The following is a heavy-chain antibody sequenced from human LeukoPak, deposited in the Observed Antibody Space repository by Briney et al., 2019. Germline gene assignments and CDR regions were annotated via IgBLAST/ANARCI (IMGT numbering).Heavy chain of an antibody. J-gene: IGHJ4*02. CDR3: ARDGVAGGFDY. Sequence: GGSLRLSCAASGFTFGRHWMSWVRQAPGKGLEWVAHMNQGGSETTNVDSVKGRFTISRDDAKNLVFLQMNSLRVEDTAVYYCARDGVAGGFDYWGQGTLVTVSS. D-gene: IGHD6-19*01. CDR2: MNQGGSET. CDR1: GFTFGRHW. V-gene: IGHV3-7*01.